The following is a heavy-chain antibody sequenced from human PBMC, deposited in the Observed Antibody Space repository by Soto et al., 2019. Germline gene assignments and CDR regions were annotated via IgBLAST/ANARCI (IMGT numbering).Heavy chain of an antibody. CDR2: IYYSGST. V-gene: IGHV4-59*01. Sequence: PSETLSLTCTVSGGSISSYYWSWIRQPPGKGLEWIGYIYYSGSTNYNPSLKSRVTISVDTSKSQFSLKLSSVTAADTAVYYCARAGRGVVITGYYGMDVWGQGTTVTVSS. J-gene: IGHJ6*02. CDR3: ARAGRGVVITGYYGMDV. D-gene: IGHD3-3*01. CDR1: GGSISSYY.